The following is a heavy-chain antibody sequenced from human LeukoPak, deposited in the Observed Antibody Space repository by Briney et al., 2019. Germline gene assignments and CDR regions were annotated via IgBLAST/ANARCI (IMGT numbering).Heavy chain of an antibody. Sequence: GGSLRLSCAASGFTFSSYAMHWVRQAPGKGLEWVAIVSYDGSDKYYADSVKGRFTISRDNSKNTLYLQMNSLRPEDTAVYYCAKTQTNRYYYFDYWGQGTLVTVSS. V-gene: IGHV3-30*18. CDR2: VSYDGSDK. CDR3: AKTQTNRYYYFDY. CDR1: GFTFSSYA. J-gene: IGHJ4*02. D-gene: IGHD1-26*01.